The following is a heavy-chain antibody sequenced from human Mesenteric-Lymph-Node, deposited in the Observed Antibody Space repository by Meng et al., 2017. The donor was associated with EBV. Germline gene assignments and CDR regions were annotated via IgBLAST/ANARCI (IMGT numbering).Heavy chain of an antibody. CDR3: TRNGDGLAL. D-gene: IGHD3-10*01. CDR2: ISQDGSIT. V-gene: IGHV3-74*02. Sequence: EVWRGESGGGLIQPGGSLRLSCEASGFTVSCNYMTWVRQAPGKGLVWVSYISQDGSITSYVDSVKGRFTISRDNAKNTLFLQMNSLGVDDTAMYYCTRNGDGLALWGRGTLVTVSS. CDR1: GFTVSCNY. J-gene: IGHJ2*01.